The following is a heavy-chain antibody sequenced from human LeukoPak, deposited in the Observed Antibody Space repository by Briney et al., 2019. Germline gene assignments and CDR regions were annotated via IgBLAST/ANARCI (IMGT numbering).Heavy chain of an antibody. CDR1: GGTFSSYA. CDR2: IIPIFGTA. V-gene: IGHV1-69*06. Sequence: ASVKVSCKASGGTFSSYAISWVRQAPGQGLEWMGGIIPIFGTANYAQKFQGRVTITADKSTNTAYMELSSLRSEDTAVYYCAARPPYSGYEDGDYWGQGTLVTVSS. D-gene: IGHD5-12*01. J-gene: IGHJ4*02. CDR3: AARPPYSGYEDGDY.